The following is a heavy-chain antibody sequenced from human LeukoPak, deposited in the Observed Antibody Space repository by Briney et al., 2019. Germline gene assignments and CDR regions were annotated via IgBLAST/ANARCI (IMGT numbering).Heavy chain of an antibody. CDR3: AKDGGLWVSAHWGDS. Sequence: GGSLRPSCAASGFTFSSYTMSWVRQAPGKGLEWVSTITTSDGNTYYADSVKGRFTVSRDSSKNTLFLQMNSLRAEDTAVYYCAKDGGLWVSAHWGDSWGRGTLVTVSS. D-gene: IGHD7-27*01. CDR1: GFTFSSYT. CDR2: ITTSDGNT. V-gene: IGHV3-23*01. J-gene: IGHJ4*02.